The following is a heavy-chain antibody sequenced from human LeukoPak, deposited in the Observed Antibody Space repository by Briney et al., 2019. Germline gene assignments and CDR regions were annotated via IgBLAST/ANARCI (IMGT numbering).Heavy chain of an antibody. V-gene: IGHV3-48*03. CDR1: GFTFSSYE. CDR2: ISSSGSTI. D-gene: IGHD2-2*01. CDR3: AREDIVVVPGDYGMDV. J-gene: IGHJ6*04. Sequence: PGGSLRLSCAASGFTFSSYEMSWVRQAPGKGLEWVSYISSSGSTIYYADSVKGRFTISRDNAKNSLYLQMNSLRAEDTAVYYCAREDIVVVPGDYGMDVWGKGTTVTVSS.